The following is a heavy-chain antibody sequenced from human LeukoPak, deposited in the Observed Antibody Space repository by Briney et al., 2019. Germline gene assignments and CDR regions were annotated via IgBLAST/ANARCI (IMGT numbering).Heavy chain of an antibody. Sequence: PSETLSLTCTVSGGSISSSHYYWGWIRQPPGKVLEWVGTIYYSGTTYYNPSLESRVTISEDTSKNQFSLTLKSVTAADTAVYYCARQISDYYYYYIDVWGKGTTVTVSS. J-gene: IGHJ6*03. V-gene: IGHV4-39*01. CDR3: ARQISDYYYYYIDV. CDR1: GGSISSSHYY. CDR2: IYYSGTT. D-gene: IGHD3-10*01.